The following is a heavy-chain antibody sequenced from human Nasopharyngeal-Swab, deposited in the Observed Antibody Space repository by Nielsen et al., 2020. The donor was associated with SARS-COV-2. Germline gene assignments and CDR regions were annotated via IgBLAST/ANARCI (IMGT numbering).Heavy chain of an antibody. Sequence: LSLTCAASGFTFSSYSMNWVRQAPGKGLEWVSSISSSSSYIYYADSVKGRFTISRDNTKNSLYLQMNSLRAEDTAVYYCARGPLGYSYGYVDYWGQGTLVTVSS. J-gene: IGHJ4*02. CDR2: ISSSSSYI. D-gene: IGHD5-18*01. CDR3: ARGPLGYSYGYVDY. V-gene: IGHV3-21*01. CDR1: GFTFSSYS.